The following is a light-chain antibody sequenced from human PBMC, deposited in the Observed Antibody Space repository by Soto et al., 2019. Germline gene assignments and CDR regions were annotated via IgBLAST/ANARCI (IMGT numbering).Light chain of an antibody. Sequence: QSVLTQPRSVSGSLGQSVTISCTGTSSDVGGYNYVSWYQQHPGKAPKLMIYDVSKRPSGVPDRFSGSKSGNTASLTISGLQAEDEVDYYCCSYAGSYTNVFGTGTKVTDL. CDR2: DVS. CDR1: SSDVGGYNY. J-gene: IGLJ1*01. CDR3: CSYAGSYTNV. V-gene: IGLV2-11*01.